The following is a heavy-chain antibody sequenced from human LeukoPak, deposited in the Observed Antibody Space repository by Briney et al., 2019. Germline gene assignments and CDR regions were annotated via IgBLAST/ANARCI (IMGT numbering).Heavy chain of an antibody. J-gene: IGHJ4*02. D-gene: IGHD2-2*01. Sequence: SETLSLTCTVSGGSISSYYWSWIRQPAGKGLEWIGRIYTSGSTNYNPSLKSRVTMSVDTSKNQFSLKLSSVTAADTAVYYCARVHCSSTSCHEFDYWGQGTLVTVSS. CDR3: ARVHCSSTSCHEFDY. CDR2: IYTSGST. CDR1: GGSISSYY. V-gene: IGHV4-4*07.